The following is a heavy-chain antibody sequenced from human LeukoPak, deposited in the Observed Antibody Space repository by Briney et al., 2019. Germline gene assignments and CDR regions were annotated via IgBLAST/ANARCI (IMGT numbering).Heavy chain of an antibody. J-gene: IGHJ4*02. D-gene: IGHD3-22*01. CDR1: GFTFSSYA. V-gene: IGHV3-23*01. CDR2: ISGSGGST. CDR3: ATFDYYDSSGYPRSDYFDY. Sequence: PGGSLRLSCAAPGFTFSSYAMSWVRQAPGKGLEWVSAISGSGGSTYYADSVKGRFTISRDNSKNTLYLQMNSLRAKDTAVYYCATFDYYDSSGYPRSDYFDYWGQGTLVTVSS.